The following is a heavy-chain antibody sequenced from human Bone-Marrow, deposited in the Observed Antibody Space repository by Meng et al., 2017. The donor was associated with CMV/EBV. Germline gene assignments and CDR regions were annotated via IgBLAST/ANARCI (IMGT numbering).Heavy chain of an antibody. D-gene: IGHD4-17*01. V-gene: IGHV3-53*01. J-gene: IGHJ2*01. CDR2: IYSGGTT. Sequence: GESLKIFWAAPGFTVSSNYMGRVPQAPRQGLEWVSIIYSGGTTYYADSVKGRFTISRDNSKNTLYLQMNSLRAEDTAVYYCARGTRDYYWHFDLWGRGTLVTVSS. CDR1: GFTVSSNY. CDR3: ARGTRDYYWHFDL.